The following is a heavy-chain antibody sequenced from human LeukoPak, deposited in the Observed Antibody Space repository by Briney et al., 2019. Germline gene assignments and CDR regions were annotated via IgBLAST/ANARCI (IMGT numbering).Heavy chain of an antibody. Sequence: SETLSLTCTVSGGSISSYYWSWIRQPPGKGLEWIGEIYHSGSTNYNPSLKSRVTMSADKSKNQFSLNLRSVTAADTAVYYCLYGGNSGDWVYWGQGTLVTVSS. CDR3: LYGGNSGDWVY. J-gene: IGHJ4*02. CDR1: GGSISSYY. V-gene: IGHV4-59*04. D-gene: IGHD4-23*01. CDR2: IYHSGST.